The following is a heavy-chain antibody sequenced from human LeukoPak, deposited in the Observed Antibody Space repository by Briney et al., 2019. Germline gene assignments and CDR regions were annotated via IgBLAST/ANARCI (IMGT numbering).Heavy chain of an antibody. CDR1: GFTFSSYW. D-gene: IGHD6-6*01. CDR3: ARVAVDLLVPGGVAAHDAFDI. CDR2: IKQDGSEK. V-gene: IGHV3-7*01. J-gene: IGHJ3*02. Sequence: GGSLRLSCAASGFTFSSYWMSWVRQAPGKGLEWVANIKQDGSEKYYVDSVKGRFTISRDNAKNSLYLQMNSLRAEDTAVYYCARVAVDLLVPGGVAAHDAFDIWGQGTMVTVSS.